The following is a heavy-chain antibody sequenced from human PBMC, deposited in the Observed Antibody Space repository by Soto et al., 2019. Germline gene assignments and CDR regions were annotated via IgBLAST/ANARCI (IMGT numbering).Heavy chain of an antibody. J-gene: IGHJ5*02. Sequence: SETLSLTCGVYGGSFSGYQWNWIRQSPGQGLEWIGEINHSGTAKYNPSLESRINLSVDTSKKQFSLKMFSVTAADTAIYYCARGWRFDPWGQGTQVTVSS. D-gene: IGHD1-1*01. CDR1: GGSFSGYQ. CDR3: ARGWRFDP. CDR2: INHSGTA. V-gene: IGHV4-34*01.